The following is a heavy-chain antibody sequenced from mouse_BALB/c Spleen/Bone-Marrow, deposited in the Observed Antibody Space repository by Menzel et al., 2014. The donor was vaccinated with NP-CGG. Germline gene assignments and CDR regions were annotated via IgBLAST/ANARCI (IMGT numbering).Heavy chain of an antibody. D-gene: IGHD2-1*01. J-gene: IGHJ4*01. CDR2: INPSNGAN. CDR1: GYTFTSYY. CDR3: SRGGNFDVMDY. Sequence: VQLQQSGAELVKPGASVKLSCKASGYTFTSYYMFWVKQRPGRGLEWIGGINPSNGANNFNEKFKSKATLTVDKSSSTAYMQLSSLTSEDSAVYYCSRGGNFDVMDYWGQGTSVTVSS. V-gene: IGHV1S81*02.